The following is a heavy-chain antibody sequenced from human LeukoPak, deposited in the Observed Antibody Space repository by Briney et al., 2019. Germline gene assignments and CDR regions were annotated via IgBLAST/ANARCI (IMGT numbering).Heavy chain of an antibody. D-gene: IGHD3-22*01. Sequence: PGGSLRLSCAASGFTFSSYGMHWVRQAPGKGLEWVAFIRYDGSNKYYADSVKGRFTISRDNSKNTLYLQMSSLRAEDTAVYYCARGATYYYDSSGCTWGQGTLVTVSS. CDR2: IRYDGSNK. CDR3: ARGATYYYDSSGCT. CDR1: GFTFSSYG. V-gene: IGHV3-30*02. J-gene: IGHJ5*02.